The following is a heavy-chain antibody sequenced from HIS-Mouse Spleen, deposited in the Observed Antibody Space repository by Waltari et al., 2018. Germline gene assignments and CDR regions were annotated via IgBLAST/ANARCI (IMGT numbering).Heavy chain of an antibody. CDR1: GFPFSRYG. Sequence: QVQLVESGGGVVQPGRSLRLSCAAAGFPFSRYGMHWVRQAPGKGLEWVAVIWYDGSNKYYADSVKGRFTISRDNSKNTLYLQMNSLRAEDTAVYYCARDWIEGGGALYYFDYWGQGTLVTVSS. CDR2: IWYDGSNK. J-gene: IGHJ4*02. D-gene: IGHD3-16*01. V-gene: IGHV3-33*01. CDR3: ARDWIEGGGALYYFDY.